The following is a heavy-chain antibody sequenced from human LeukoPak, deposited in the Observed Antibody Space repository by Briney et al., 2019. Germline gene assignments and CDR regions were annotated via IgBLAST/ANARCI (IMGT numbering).Heavy chain of an antibody. D-gene: IGHD4-17*01. CDR3: AKTYGHFDD. V-gene: IGHV3-21*01. CDR2: ITSGSSYI. Sequence: GGSLRLSCAASGFTFTSYTMNWVRQAPGKGLEWVSSITSGSSYIYYADSVKGRFTISRDNAKNSLYLQMTSLRVEDKAVYYCAKTYGHFDDWGQGTLVTVSS. J-gene: IGHJ4*02. CDR1: GFTFTSYT.